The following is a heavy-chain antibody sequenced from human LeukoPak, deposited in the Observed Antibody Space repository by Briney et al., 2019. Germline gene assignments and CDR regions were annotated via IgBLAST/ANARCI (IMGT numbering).Heavy chain of an antibody. V-gene: IGHV3-30-3*01. J-gene: IGHJ3*02. Sequence: PGGSLRLSCAASGFTFNTYTMHWVRQAPGKGLEWVAVISYDGSNKYYADSVKGRFTISRDNSKNTLYLQMNSLRAEDTAVYYCAREVELGIAARPVRNAFDIWGQGTMVTVSS. D-gene: IGHD6-6*01. CDR3: AREVELGIAARPVRNAFDI. CDR2: ISYDGSNK. CDR1: GFTFNTYT.